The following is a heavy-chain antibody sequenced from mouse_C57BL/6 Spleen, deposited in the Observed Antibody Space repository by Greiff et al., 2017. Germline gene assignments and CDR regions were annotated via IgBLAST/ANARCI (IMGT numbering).Heavy chain of an antibody. CDR3: ASAYYSNYFDV. Sequence: EVQVVESGGDLVKPGGSLKLSCAASGFTFSSYGMSWVRQTPDKRLEWVATISSGGSYTYYPDSVKGRFTISRDNAKNTLYLQMSSLKSEDTAMYYCASAYYSNYFDVWGTGTTVTVSS. CDR2: ISSGGSYT. D-gene: IGHD2-5*01. V-gene: IGHV5-6*01. J-gene: IGHJ1*03. CDR1: GFTFSSYG.